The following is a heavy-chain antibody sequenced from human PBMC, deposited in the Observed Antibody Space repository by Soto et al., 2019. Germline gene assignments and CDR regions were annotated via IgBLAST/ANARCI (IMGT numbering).Heavy chain of an antibody. V-gene: IGHV3-15*07. CDR3: TSFLQLWGRRFDY. D-gene: IGHD3-16*01. J-gene: IGHJ4*02. CDR1: GFSFKDAW. CDR2: IKSSTDGGTA. Sequence: EVQLVESGGGFVESGGSLRLSCAASGFSFKDAWMTWVRQAPGKGLEWVGRIKSSTDGGTADYGAAVKGRFTMSRDDSKDTLYRPKDGLTREVTVVYYWTSFLQLWGRRFDYWGPGTQVSV.